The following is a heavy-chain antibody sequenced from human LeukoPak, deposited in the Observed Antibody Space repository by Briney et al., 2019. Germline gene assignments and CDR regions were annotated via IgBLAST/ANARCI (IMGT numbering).Heavy chain of an antibody. CDR3: ARGDTYYFDY. J-gene: IGHJ4*02. V-gene: IGHV4-30-2*01. CDR1: GGSISSGGYS. Sequence: SETLSLTCAVSGGSISSGGYSWSWIRQPPGKGLEWIGYIYHSGSTYYNPSLKSRVTISVDRSKNQFSLKLSSVTAADTAVYYCARGDTYYFDYWGQGTLVTVSS. CDR2: IYHSGST.